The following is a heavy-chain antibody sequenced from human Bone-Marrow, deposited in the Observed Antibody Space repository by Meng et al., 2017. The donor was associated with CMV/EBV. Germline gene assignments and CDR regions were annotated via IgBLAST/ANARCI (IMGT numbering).Heavy chain of an antibody. D-gene: IGHD2-2*02. CDR1: GFTFSSYS. J-gene: IGHJ3*02. CDR3: AKDPLRYCSSTSCYTILEDAFDI. CDR2: ISGSGGST. Sequence: GESLKISCAASGFTFSSYSMNWVRQAPGKGLEWVSAISGSGGSTYYADSVKGRFTISRDNSKNTLYLQMNSLRAEDTAVYYCAKDPLRYCSSTSCYTILEDAFDIWGQGTMVTVSS. V-gene: IGHV3-23*01.